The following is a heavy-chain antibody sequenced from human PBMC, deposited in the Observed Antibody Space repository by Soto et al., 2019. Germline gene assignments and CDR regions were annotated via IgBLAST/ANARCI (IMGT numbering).Heavy chain of an antibody. Sequence: KPSETLSLTCAFYGGSFDDFYWSWVRQSPGKGLEWIGEISHDGGTNYSPSLASRISISADTSKNQFSLHLKPVTAADTGLYYCARGQLVWYGDLTPYYRDMDVWGQGTTVTVSS. D-gene: IGHD3-10*01. V-gene: IGHV4-34*01. CDR2: ISHDGGT. CDR3: ARGQLVWYGDLTPYYRDMDV. CDR1: GGSFDDFY. J-gene: IGHJ6*02.